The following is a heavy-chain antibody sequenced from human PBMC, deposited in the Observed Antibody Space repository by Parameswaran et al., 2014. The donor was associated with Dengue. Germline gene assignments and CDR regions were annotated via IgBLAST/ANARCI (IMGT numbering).Heavy chain of an antibody. Sequence: SWVRQAPGQGLEWMGVIIPLFGTTNYAQKFQGRVTITADEFTNTGYMELSGLTSDDTAVYYCTNSEVRQHQPLYGDVYYSYGADVWGQGTTVTVSS. D-gene: IGHD2-2*02. J-gene: IGHJ6*02. V-gene: IGHV1-69*01. CDR3: TNSEVRQHQPLYGDVYYSYGADV. CDR2: IIPLFGTT.